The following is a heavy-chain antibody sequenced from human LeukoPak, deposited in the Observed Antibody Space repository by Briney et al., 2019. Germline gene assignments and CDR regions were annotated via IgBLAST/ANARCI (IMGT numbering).Heavy chain of an antibody. CDR2: IYSDVRRI. CDR3: ATSPVISRD. CDR1: GFTFSDYW. J-gene: IGHJ4*02. Sequence: PGGSLRLSCAASGFTFSDYWMHWVRQAPGKGLEWVARIYSDVRRIKYADSVKGRFTISRDNAKNTLYLQMNALRVKDTAVYYCATSPVISRDWGQGTLVTVSS. D-gene: IGHD2-21*01. V-gene: IGHV3-74*03.